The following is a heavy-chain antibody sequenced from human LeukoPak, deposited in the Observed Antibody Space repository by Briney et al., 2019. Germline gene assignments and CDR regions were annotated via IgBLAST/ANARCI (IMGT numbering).Heavy chain of an antibody. J-gene: IGHJ3*02. CDR1: GGSISSYY. CDR2: ISYMRTT. Sequence: TPSETLSLTCTVSGGSISSYYWSWIRQSPGKGLEWIGYISYMRTTNYNPSLKSLVTISLDTSKNQFSLKLRSVTAADTAIYYCATERSDTVYEAFDIWGQGTMVTVSS. V-gene: IGHV4-59*01. CDR3: ATERSDTVYEAFDI. D-gene: IGHD5-18*01.